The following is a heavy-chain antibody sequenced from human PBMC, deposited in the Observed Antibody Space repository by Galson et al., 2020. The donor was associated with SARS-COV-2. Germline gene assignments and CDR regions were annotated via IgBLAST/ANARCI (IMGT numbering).Heavy chain of an antibody. D-gene: IGHD4-17*01. CDR1: GYTFTNYE. CDR3: ARSYDDFATWFDP. J-gene: IGHJ5*02. V-gene: IGHV1-8*01. CDR2: MNPNSCNT. Sequence: ASVNVSCKASGYTFTNYEINWVRQAPGQGLEWMGWMNPNSCNTGYAQKFQGRATMTSTTAISTAYMELNSLTSEDTAVYYCARSYDDFATWFDPWGQGTLVTVSS.